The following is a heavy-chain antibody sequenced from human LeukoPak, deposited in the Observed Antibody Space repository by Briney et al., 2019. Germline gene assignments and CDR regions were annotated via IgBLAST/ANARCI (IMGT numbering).Heavy chain of an antibody. CDR1: GYTFTDYS. V-gene: IGHV1-3*04. J-gene: IGHJ4*02. CDR2: INTGNGNT. CDR3: ARVFRNQSYKDY. Sequence: ASVKVSCKASGYTFTDYSIHWVRQAPGQRLEWMGWINTGNGNTQYSQKFQGRVTITRDTSANTAYLELSSLRFEDTAIYYCARVFRNQSYKDYWGQGTLVTVSS. D-gene: IGHD1-26*01.